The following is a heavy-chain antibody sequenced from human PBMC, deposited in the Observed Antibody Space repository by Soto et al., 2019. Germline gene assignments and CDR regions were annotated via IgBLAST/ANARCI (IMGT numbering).Heavy chain of an antibody. CDR1: GFKFSDAW. D-gene: IGHD3-3*01. CDR3: SWSRSINYYFDS. J-gene: IGHJ4*02. CDR2: IKSRGSGGTT. V-gene: IGHV3-15*01. Sequence: AGGSLRLSCGASGFKFSDAWMSWVRQAPGKGPEWVGRIKSRGSGGTTDYAAPVKGRFTISRDDPQNTLFLQMNSPKTEDTAVYYCSWSRSINYYFDSWGQGTLVTVSS.